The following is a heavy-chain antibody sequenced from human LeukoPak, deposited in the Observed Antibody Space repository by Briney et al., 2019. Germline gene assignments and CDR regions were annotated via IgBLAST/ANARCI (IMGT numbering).Heavy chain of an antibody. CDR1: GFTFSSDA. J-gene: IGHJ5*02. Sequence: PGGSLRLSCAASGFTFSSDAMSWVRQAPGKGLEWVSAISGSGGSTYYADSVKGRFTISRDNSKNTLYLQMNSLRAEDTAVYYCAKDRGQLVLGWFDPWGQGTLVTVSS. CDR2: ISGSGGST. CDR3: AKDRGQLVLGWFDP. D-gene: IGHD6-13*01. V-gene: IGHV3-23*01.